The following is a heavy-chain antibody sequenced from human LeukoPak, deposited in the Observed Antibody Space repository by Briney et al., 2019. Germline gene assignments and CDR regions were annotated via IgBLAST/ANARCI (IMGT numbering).Heavy chain of an antibody. Sequence: PGGSLRLSCAASGFTFSSYWMSWVRQAPGKGLEWVANIKQDGSEKYYVDSVKGRFTISRDNAKDSLYLQMNSLRAEDTAVYYCARYNYYDSKNLDYWGQGTLVTVSS. CDR3: ARYNYYDSKNLDY. J-gene: IGHJ4*02. CDR1: GFTFSSYW. D-gene: IGHD3-22*01. V-gene: IGHV3-7*01. CDR2: IKQDGSEK.